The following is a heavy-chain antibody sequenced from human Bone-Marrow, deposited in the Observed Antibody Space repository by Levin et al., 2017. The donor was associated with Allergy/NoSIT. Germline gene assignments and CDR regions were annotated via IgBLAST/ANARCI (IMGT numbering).Heavy chain of an antibody. CDR3: ARNNRGYCSGGTCPFDY. CDR2: IYSGGST. Sequence: GGSLRLFCAASGFTVSSNYMSWVRQAPGKGLEWVSVIYSGGSTYYADSVKGRFTISRDNSKSTLYLQMNSLRAEDTAVYYCARNNRGYCSGGTCPFDYWGQETLVTVSS. J-gene: IGHJ4*02. D-gene: IGHD2-15*01. V-gene: IGHV3-53*01. CDR1: GFTVSSNY.